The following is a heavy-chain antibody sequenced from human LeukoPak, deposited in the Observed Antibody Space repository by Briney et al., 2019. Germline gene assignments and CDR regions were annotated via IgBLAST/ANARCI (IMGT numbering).Heavy chain of an antibody. Sequence: ASVKVSCKASGYTFTGYYMHWVRQAPGRGLEWMGWINPNSGGTNYAQKFQGRVTMTRDTSISTAYMELSRLRSDDTAVYYCARDEQLVVTHYYYYYMDVWGKGTTVTVSS. CDR1: GYTFTGYY. J-gene: IGHJ6*03. V-gene: IGHV1-2*02. CDR3: ARDEQLVVTHYYYYYMDV. CDR2: INPNSGGT. D-gene: IGHD6-6*01.